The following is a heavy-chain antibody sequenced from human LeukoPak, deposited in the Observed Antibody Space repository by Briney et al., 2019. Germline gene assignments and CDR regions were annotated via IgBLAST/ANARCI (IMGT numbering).Heavy chain of an antibody. J-gene: IGHJ4*02. CDR3: ARDYGDYGNDY. Sequence: GGSLRLSCAASGFTFSSYEMNWVRQAPGKGLEWVSYISSSGSTIYYADSVKGRFTISRDNTKNSLYLQMNSLRAEDTAVYYCARDYGDYGNDYWGQGTLVTVSS. CDR2: ISSSGSTI. V-gene: IGHV3-48*03. CDR1: GFTFSSYE. D-gene: IGHD4-17*01.